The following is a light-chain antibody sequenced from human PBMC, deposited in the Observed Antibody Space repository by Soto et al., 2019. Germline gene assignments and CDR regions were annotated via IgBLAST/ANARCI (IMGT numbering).Light chain of an antibody. Sequence: EIVLTQSPGTLSLSPGERGTLSCRASQSVSNNYLAWYQQKPGQPPRLLIYGAYTSATDIPDRFSGSGSGTDFTLTISRLEPEDFAVYYCQQYGSSPLTFGPGTRVDLK. CDR3: QQYGSSPLT. CDR2: GAY. V-gene: IGKV3-20*01. J-gene: IGKJ3*01. CDR1: QSVSNNY.